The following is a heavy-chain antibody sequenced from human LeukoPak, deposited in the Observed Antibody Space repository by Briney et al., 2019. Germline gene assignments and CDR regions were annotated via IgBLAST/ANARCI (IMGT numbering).Heavy chain of an antibody. J-gene: IGHJ6*02. CDR3: AKDKRFPELLFYYYGLAV. CDR1: GFIFSSYA. D-gene: IGHD3-10*01. V-gene: IGHV3-30*18. CDR2: ISYDGSYK. Sequence: GGSLRLSCAASGFIFSSYALHWVRQPPGKGLQWVAVISYDGSYKDYADSVKGRFTISRDDSKKTLYLQMNSLRAEDTAVYYCAKDKRFPELLFYYYGLAVWGQGTTVTVSS.